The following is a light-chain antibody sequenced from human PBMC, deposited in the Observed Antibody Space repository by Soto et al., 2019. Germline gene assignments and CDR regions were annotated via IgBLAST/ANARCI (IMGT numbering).Light chain of an antibody. CDR3: QQSYSSQYT. Sequence: DIQMTQSPSSLSASIGDRVTITCRASQSVTSYLNWYQQKPGKAPTLLIYAASSLHSGVPSRFRGGGSGTDFTLTINSLHPEDFATYYCQQSYSSQYTFGQGTKLEIK. CDR2: AAS. J-gene: IGKJ2*01. V-gene: IGKV1-39*01. CDR1: QSVTSY.